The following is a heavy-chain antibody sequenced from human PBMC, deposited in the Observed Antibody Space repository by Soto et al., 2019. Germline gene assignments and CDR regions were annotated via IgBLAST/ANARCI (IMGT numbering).Heavy chain of an antibody. CDR3: ARVPGDYLGVRGPHFDY. D-gene: IGHD4-17*01. J-gene: IGHJ4*02. Sequence: QVQLQESGPGLVKPSQTLSLTCTVSGCSISSGGYYWSWIRQHPGKGLEWIGYIYYRGSTYYNPSLKRRVTISVATSKNQFSLKLSSVPAGDTAVYYCARVPGDYLGVRGPHFDYWGQGTLVTVSS. V-gene: IGHV4-31*03. CDR1: GCSISSGGYY. CDR2: IYYRGST.